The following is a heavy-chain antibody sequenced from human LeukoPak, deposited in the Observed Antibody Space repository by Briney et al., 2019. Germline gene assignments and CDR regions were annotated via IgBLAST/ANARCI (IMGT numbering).Heavy chain of an antibody. CDR3: ARGGIAAAGSNWFDP. Sequence: SETLSLTCAVYGGSFSGYYWSWIRQPPGKGLEWIGEINHSGSTNYNPSLKSRVTISVDTSKNQFSLKLSSVTAADTAVYYCARGGIAAAGSNWFDPWGQGTLVTVPS. J-gene: IGHJ5*02. V-gene: IGHV4-34*01. CDR2: INHSGST. D-gene: IGHD6-13*01. CDR1: GGSFSGYY.